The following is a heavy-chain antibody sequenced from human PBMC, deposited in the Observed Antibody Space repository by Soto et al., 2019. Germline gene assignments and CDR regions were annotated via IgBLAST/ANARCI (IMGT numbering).Heavy chain of an antibody. J-gene: IGHJ4*02. D-gene: IGHD6-6*01. Sequence: GASVKVSCKASGYTFTGYYMHWVRQAPGQGLEWMGWINPNSGGTNYAQKFQGRVTMTRDTSISTVYMELSRLRSDDTAVYYCATTPTHSSSSPYWGQGTLVTVSS. CDR2: INPNSGGT. CDR1: GYTFTGYY. V-gene: IGHV1-2*02. CDR3: ATTPTHSSSSPY.